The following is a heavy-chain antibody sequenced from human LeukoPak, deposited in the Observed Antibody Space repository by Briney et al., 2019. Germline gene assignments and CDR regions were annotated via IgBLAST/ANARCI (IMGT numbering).Heavy chain of an antibody. V-gene: IGHV3-30*18. J-gene: IGHJ4*02. CDR1: GFTLSRYG. D-gene: IGHD4-17*01. Sequence: PGGSLRLSCAASGFTLSRYGMHWVRQAPGKGLEWVAVISYDGSNKYYGDSVKGRFTISRDNSKNTLYLQMNSLRAEDTAVYYCAKGYGDFPFDYWGQGTLVTVSS. CDR3: AKGYGDFPFDY. CDR2: ISYDGSNK.